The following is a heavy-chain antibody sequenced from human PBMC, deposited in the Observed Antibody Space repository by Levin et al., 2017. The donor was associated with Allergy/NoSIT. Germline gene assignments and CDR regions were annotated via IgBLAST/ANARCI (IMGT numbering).Heavy chain of an antibody. CDR1: GFTFNTYS. J-gene: IGHJ3*02. CDR2: ISSSGSMI. D-gene: IGHD3-10*01. Sequence: GGSLRLSCAASGFTFNTYSMNWVRQAPGKGLEWVSYISSSGSMIYYADSVKGRFTISRDNAKNSLSLQMNSLSDEDTALYYCARGQGYGSGHSDAFDIWGQGTMVIVSS. CDR3: ARGQGYGSGHSDAFDI. V-gene: IGHV3-48*02.